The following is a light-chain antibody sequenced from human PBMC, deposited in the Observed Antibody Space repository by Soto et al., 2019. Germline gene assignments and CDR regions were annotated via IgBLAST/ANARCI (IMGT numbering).Light chain of an antibody. Sequence: QSVLTQPPSASGTPGQRVTISCSGSSSNIGSNTVNWYQQLPGTAPKLLIYNNNQRPSGVPDRFSGSKSGTSASLAISGLQSEDEADYYCAAWDDSLNGYVFGTGTKVTVL. CDR3: AAWDDSLNGYV. CDR1: SSNIGSNT. CDR2: NNN. J-gene: IGLJ1*01. V-gene: IGLV1-44*01.